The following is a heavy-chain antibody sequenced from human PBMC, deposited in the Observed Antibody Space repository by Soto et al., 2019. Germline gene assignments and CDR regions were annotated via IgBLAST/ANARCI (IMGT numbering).Heavy chain of an antibody. CDR1: GGTFSSYA. CDR3: ARAVAVPADFDY. V-gene: IGHV1-69*13. Sequence: GPSVKVSCKASGGTFSSYAISWVRQAPGQGLEWMGGIIPIFGTANYAQKFQGRVTITADESTSTAYMELSSLRSEDTAVYYCARAVAVPADFDYWGQGTLVTVSS. CDR2: IIPIFGTA. J-gene: IGHJ4*02. D-gene: IGHD6-19*01.